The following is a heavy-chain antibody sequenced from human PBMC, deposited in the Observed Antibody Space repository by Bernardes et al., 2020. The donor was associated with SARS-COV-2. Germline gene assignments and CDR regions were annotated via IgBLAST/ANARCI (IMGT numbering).Heavy chain of an antibody. CDR3: AREIVEPDAFDI. D-gene: IGHD5-12*01. CDR1: GGSISSGFDS. CDR2: LYYSGTT. V-gene: IGHV4-39*01. Sequence: SETLSLTCSVSGGSISSGFDSWGWIRQPPGKGLEWIGTLYYSGTTYYSPSLKSRVTISVDSPKNGFSLRLSSVTAADTAVYYCAREIVEPDAFDIWGQGTMVTVSS. J-gene: IGHJ3*02.